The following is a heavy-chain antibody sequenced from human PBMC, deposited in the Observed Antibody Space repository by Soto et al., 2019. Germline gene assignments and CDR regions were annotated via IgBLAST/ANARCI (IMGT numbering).Heavy chain of an antibody. CDR2: ISGSAGST. D-gene: IGHD2-15*01. CDR1: GFTFSSYT. CDR3: AKDSLVVELDY. Sequence: LRLSCAASGFTFSSYTMTWVRQAPGKGLQWVSAISGSAGSTYYADSVKGRFTISRDNSMNTLYLQMNSLRAEDTAVYYCAKDSLVVELDYWGQGTLVTVS. J-gene: IGHJ4*02. V-gene: IGHV3-23*01.